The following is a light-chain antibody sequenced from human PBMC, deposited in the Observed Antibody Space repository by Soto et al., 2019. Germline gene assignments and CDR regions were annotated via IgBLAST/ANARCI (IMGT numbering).Light chain of an antibody. V-gene: IGLV2-23*02. CDR1: SSDVENYNL. Sequence: QSALTQPASVSGSPGQSITISCTGTSSDVENYNLVSWYQQYPGKAPKLIIYEVKKRPSGVSDRFSGSKSGNTASLTISGLQAEDEADYYCSSYAASSSLFGGGTQLTVL. CDR2: EVK. CDR3: SSYAASSSL. J-gene: IGLJ3*02.